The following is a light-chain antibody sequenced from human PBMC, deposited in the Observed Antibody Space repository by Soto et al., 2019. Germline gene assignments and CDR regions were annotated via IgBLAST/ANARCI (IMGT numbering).Light chain of an antibody. CDR3: QQYNSYGT. CDR2: DAS. J-gene: IGKJ1*01. CDR1: QSIRTL. Sequence: DIQMTQSPSTLSASVGDRVTITCRASQSIRTLFACYQQKPGKAPTLLIYDASSLERGVPSRFSGSGSGTEFTLTIRRLQPDDFATYYCQQYNSYGTFGQGTKMDIK. V-gene: IGKV1-5*01.